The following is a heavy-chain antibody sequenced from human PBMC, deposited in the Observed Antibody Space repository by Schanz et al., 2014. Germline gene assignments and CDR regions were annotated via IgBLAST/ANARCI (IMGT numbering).Heavy chain of an antibody. Sequence: EVQLVESGGGVVRPGGSLRLSCAASGFTFENYALTWVRQVPGKGLEWVSRINWSDGGSTGYADSVRGRFTISRDNAKNSLYLEMNSLRVEDTAVYYCAKDAPYPFDLWGRGTLITVSS. CDR1: GFTFENYA. J-gene: IGHJ2*01. CDR3: AKDAPYPFDL. V-gene: IGHV3-20*04. CDR2: INWSDGGST.